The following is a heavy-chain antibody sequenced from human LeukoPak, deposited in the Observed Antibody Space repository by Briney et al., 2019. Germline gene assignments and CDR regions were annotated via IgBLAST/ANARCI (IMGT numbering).Heavy chain of an antibody. CDR2: TSRGGSDI. Sequence: GGSLRLSCVTTGFTFSNHEMNWVRQAPGKGLEWVAYTSRGGSDISYADSAKGRFTISSDIASNTLYLQMNSLRVEDTAVYFCVRARLIRLENFFDYWGQGTLVTVSS. CDR3: VRARLIRLENFFDY. CDR1: GFTFSNHE. J-gene: IGHJ4*02. D-gene: IGHD2-21*01. V-gene: IGHV3-48*03.